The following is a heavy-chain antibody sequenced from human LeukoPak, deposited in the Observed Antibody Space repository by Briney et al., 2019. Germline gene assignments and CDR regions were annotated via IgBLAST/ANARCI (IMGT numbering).Heavy chain of an antibody. D-gene: IGHD3-22*01. CDR3: ARDRPTDYYDSSGYFPGY. CDR2: INPNSGGT. V-gene: IGHV1-2*02. J-gene: IGHJ4*02. CDR1: GYTFTGYY. Sequence: ASVKVSCKASGYTFTGYYMHWVRQAPGQGLEWMGWINPNSGGTNYAQKFQGRVTMTRDTSISTAYMELSRLRSDDMAVYYCARDRPTDYYDSSGYFPGYWGQGTLVTVSS.